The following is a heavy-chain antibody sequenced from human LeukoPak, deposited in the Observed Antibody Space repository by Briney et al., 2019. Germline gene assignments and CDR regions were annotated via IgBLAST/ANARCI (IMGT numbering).Heavy chain of an antibody. Sequence: SETLSLTCAVYGGSFSDYYWSWIRQPPGKGLEWIGEVNHSGSTSYNPSLKSRVSISVDTSKNQFSLRPSSVTAADTAVYFCARGLRRRSMIVVPRRALLFDPWGQGTLVTVSS. CDR2: VNHSGST. CDR1: GGSFSDYY. V-gene: IGHV4-34*01. D-gene: IGHD3-22*01. CDR3: ARGLRRRSMIVVPRRALLFDP. J-gene: IGHJ5*02.